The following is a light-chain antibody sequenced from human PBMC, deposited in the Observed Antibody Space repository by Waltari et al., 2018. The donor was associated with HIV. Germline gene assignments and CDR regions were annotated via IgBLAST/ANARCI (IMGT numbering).Light chain of an antibody. CDR2: WAS. J-gene: IGKJ2*01. CDR3: HQYYGAMYT. V-gene: IGKV4-1*01. CDR1: QSLLNTSNNKNY. Sequence: DIVMTQSPDSLTVSLGDRATINCKSSQSLLNTSNNKNYLAWFRQKQGQPPDLLIYWASNRESGVPDRFSGSGSGTNFTLTINRLQAEDVAVYYCHQYYGAMYTFGRGTKLEI.